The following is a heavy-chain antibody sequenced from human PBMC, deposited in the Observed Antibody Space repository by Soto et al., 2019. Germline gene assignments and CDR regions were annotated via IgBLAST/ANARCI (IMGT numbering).Heavy chain of an antibody. CDR1: GFALNIFW. Sequence: EVHLVESGGGLVQPGDSLSLSCAASGFALNIFWMSWISQAPGKGLEWVANMNQDGSEKYYVDSVKGRFRISRDNAKNAVYLQMDGLSVEDTAVYYCARDGPTTLLGQSYQFWGQGTLVTVSA. CDR2: MNQDGSEK. V-gene: IGHV3-7*01. CDR3: ARDGPTTLLGQSYQF. J-gene: IGHJ1*01. D-gene: IGHD1-1*01.